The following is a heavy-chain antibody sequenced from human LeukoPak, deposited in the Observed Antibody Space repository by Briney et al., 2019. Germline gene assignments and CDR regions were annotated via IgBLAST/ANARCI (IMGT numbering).Heavy chain of an antibody. CDR2: IYPGDSDT. CDR3: AGTIRYCSGGSCYSDAFDI. CDR1: GYSFTSYW. J-gene: IGHJ3*02. Sequence: AESLKISCKGSGYSFTSYWIGWVRQMPGKGLEWMGIIYPGDSDTRYSPSFQGQVTISADKSISTAYLQWSSLKASDTAMYYCAGTIRYCSGGSCYSDAFDIWGQGTMVTVSS. V-gene: IGHV5-51*01. D-gene: IGHD2-15*01.